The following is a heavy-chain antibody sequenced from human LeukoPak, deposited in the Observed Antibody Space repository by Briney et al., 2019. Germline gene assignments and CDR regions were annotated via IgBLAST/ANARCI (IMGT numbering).Heavy chain of an antibody. D-gene: IGHD3-10*01. Sequence: SETRSLTCTVSGGSISSYYWSWIRQPPGKGLEWIGYIYYSGSTNYNPSLKSRVTISVDTSKNQFSLKLSSVTAADTAVYYCARHWNYYGSGSYYNWFDPWGQGTLVTVSS. CDR1: GGSISSYY. CDR2: IYYSGST. CDR3: ARHWNYYGSGSYYNWFDP. J-gene: IGHJ5*02. V-gene: IGHV4-59*08.